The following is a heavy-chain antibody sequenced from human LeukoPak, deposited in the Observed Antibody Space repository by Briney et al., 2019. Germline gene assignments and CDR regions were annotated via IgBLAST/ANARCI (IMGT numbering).Heavy chain of an antibody. V-gene: IGHV1-18*01. CDR3: ARAAIVRGPIRGAFDI. Sequence: ASVKVSCKASGYTFTSYGISWVRQAPGQGLEWMGWISAYNGNTNYAQKLQGRVTMTTDTSTSTAYMELRSLRSDDTAVYYCARAAIVRGPIRGAFDIWGQGTMVTVSS. CDR2: ISAYNGNT. J-gene: IGHJ3*02. CDR1: GYTFTSYG. D-gene: IGHD3-10*01.